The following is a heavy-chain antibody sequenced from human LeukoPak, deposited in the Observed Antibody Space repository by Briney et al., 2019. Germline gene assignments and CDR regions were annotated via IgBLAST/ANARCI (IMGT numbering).Heavy chain of an antibody. CDR3: ARKYYDSSGYYFYVDY. CDR2: INPSGGST. Sequence: ASVKVSCKASGYIFTSYYMHWVRQAPGQGLEWMGIINPSGGSTSYAQKFQGRVTMTRDTSTSTVYMELSSLRSEDTAVYYCARKYYDSSGYYFYVDYWGQGTLVTVSS. J-gene: IGHJ4*02. CDR1: GYIFTSYY. V-gene: IGHV1-46*01. D-gene: IGHD3-22*01.